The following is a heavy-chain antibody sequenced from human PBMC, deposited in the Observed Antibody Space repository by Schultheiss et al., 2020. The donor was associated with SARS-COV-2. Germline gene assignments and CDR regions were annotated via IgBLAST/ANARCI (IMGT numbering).Heavy chain of an antibody. CDR2: INPNSGGT. CDR1: GYTFTSYG. Sequence: ASVKVSCKASGYTFTSYGISWVRQAPGQGLEWMGWINPNSGGTNYAQKFQGRVTITADKSTSTAYMELSSLRSEDTAVYYCAGGPRTATITLYYFDYWGQGTLGTVSS. J-gene: IGHJ4*02. D-gene: IGHD5-24*01. CDR3: AGGPRTATITLYYFDY. V-gene: IGHV1-18*01.